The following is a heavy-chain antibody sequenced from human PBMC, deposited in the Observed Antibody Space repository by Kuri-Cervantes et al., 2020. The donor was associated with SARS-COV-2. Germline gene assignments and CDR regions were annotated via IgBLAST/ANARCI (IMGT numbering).Heavy chain of an antibody. V-gene: IGHV4-34*11. CDR1: GGSFSGYY. CDR2: IYYSGST. Sequence: GSLRLSCAVYGGSFSGYYWSWIRQPPGKGLEWIGYIYYSGSTNYNPSLKSRVTMSIDTSKNQFSLKLSSVTAADTAVYYCVKGGARITNSGVVIANWFDPWGQGTLVTVSS. D-gene: IGHD3-3*01. CDR3: VKGGARITNSGVVIANWFDP. J-gene: IGHJ5*02.